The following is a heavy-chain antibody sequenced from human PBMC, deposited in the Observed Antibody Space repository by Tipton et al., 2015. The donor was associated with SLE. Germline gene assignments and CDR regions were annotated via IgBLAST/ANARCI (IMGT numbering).Heavy chain of an antibody. Sequence: GSLRLSCAASGFTFSTYAMSWVRQAPGKGLEWVSLIYSGGSTYYADSVKGRFTISRDNARKSLYLQMNNLRVEDTALYFCASLPSSGGAHYWGQGTLVTVSS. J-gene: IGHJ4*02. CDR2: LIYSGGST. D-gene: IGHD3-16*01. CDR3: ASLPSSGGAHY. V-gene: IGHV3-23*03. CDR1: GFTFSTYA.